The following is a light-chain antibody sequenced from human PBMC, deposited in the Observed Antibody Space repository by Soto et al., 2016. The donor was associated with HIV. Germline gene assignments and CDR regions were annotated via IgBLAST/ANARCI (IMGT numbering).Light chain of an antibody. Sequence: SYVLTQAPSVSVAPGKTARITCGGHNIEDKTVHWYQQKSGQAPVLVVNNDNLRPSGIPERFSGSNSGNTATLTISGVEAGDEADFYCQVWDSENQQIIFGGGTKLTVL. CDR2: NDN. J-gene: IGLJ2*01. CDR1: NIEDKT. V-gene: IGLV3-21*01. CDR3: QVWDSENQQII.